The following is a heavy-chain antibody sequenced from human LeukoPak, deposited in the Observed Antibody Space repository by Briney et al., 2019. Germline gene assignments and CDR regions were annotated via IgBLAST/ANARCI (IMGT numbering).Heavy chain of an antibody. V-gene: IGHV3-48*03. CDR3: ARVLSYYDSSGSYGDWYFDL. D-gene: IGHD3-22*01. CDR1: GFTFSTFE. Sequence: GGSLRLSCAASGFTFSTFEMNWVRQAPGKGLEWVSYIRSSHRPIHYADSVKGRFTISRDNAQNSLYLQMNNLRAEDTAVYYCARVLSYYDSSGSYGDWYFDLWGRGTLVTVSS. CDR2: IRSSHRPI. J-gene: IGHJ2*01.